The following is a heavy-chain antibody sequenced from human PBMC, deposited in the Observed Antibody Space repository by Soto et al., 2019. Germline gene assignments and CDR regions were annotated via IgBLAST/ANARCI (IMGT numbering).Heavy chain of an antibody. CDR1: GGSFSGYY. CDR2: INHSGST. D-gene: IGHD5-12*01. V-gene: IGHV4-34*01. CDR3: AREEVEMATILDY. Sequence: SETLSLTCAVYGGSFSGYYWSWIRQPPGKGLEWIGEINHSGSTNYNPSLKSRVTISVDXXXXXFXLXLXXXTAAXTAVYYCAREEVEMATILDYWGQGTLVTVSS. J-gene: IGHJ4*02.